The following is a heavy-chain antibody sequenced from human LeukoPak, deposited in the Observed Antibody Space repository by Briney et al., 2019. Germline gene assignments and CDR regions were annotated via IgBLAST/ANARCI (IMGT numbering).Heavy chain of an antibody. D-gene: IGHD4-11*01. J-gene: IGHJ4*02. V-gene: IGHV7-4-1*02. CDR1: GYSFTSYG. CDR3: ARDLGYSPGSSGY. CDR2: INTNTGNP. Sequence: ASVRVSCKASGYSFTSYGMNWVRQAPGQGLEWMGWINTNTGNPTYAQGFTGRYVFSLDTSVNTAYLQISSLKAEDTAVYYCARDLGYSPGSSGYWGQGTLVTVSS.